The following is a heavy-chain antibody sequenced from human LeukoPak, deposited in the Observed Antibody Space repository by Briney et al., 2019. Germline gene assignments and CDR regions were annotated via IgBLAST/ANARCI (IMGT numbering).Heavy chain of an antibody. CDR1: GFTFSDYY. V-gene: IGHV3-11*01. CDR2: ISSSGSTI. J-gene: IGHJ4*02. D-gene: IGHD3-10*01. CDR3: AKDMSEVGSYYDY. Sequence: GGPLRLSCAASGFTFSDYYMSWIRQAPGKGLEWVSYISSSGSTIYYADSVKGRFTISRDNAKNSLYLQMNSLRAEDTALYYCAKDMSEVGSYYDYWGQGTLVTVSS.